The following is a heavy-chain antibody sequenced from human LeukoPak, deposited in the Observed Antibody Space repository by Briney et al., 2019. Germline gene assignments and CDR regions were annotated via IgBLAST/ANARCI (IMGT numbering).Heavy chain of an antibody. CDR3: ATSTPGITMIVVVIGDAFDI. V-gene: IGHV3-9*01. D-gene: IGHD3-22*01. J-gene: IGHJ3*02. CDR1: GFTFDDYA. CDR2: ISWNSGSI. Sequence: GGSLRLSCAASGFTFDDYAMHWVRQAPGKGLEWVSGISWNSGSIGYADSVKGRFTISRDNAKNTLYLQMNSLRAEDTAVYYCATSTPGITMIVVVIGDAFDIWGQGTMVTVSS.